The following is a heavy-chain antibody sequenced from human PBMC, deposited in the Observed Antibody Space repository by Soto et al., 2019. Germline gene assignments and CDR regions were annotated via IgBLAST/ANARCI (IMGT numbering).Heavy chain of an antibody. D-gene: IGHD3-9*01. Sequence: PGGSLRLSCAASGFTFSSYAMHWVRQAPGKGLEWVAVISYDGSNKYYADSVKGRFTISRDNSKNTLYLQMNSLRAEDTAVYYCARAKIDYDIFGRYGMDVWGQGTTVTVSS. CDR2: ISYDGSNK. J-gene: IGHJ6*02. V-gene: IGHV3-30-3*01. CDR3: ARAKIDYDIFGRYGMDV. CDR1: GFTFSSYA.